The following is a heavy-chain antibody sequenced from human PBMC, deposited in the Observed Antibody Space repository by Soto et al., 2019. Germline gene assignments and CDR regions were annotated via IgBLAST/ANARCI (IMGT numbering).Heavy chain of an antibody. CDR2: ISWHSGNL. CDR1: GFTFENYA. V-gene: IGHV3-9*01. D-gene: IGHD2-15*01. Sequence: EVQLVESGGGLVPPGRSLRLSCAASGFTFENYAMHWVRQAPGKGLEWVSGISWHSGNLGYADSVRGRFTISRDNAKNSLYLEMNSLRTEDTALYYCAKDRGPCSGNKCSSLYYYYGMDVWGQGTTVTVSS. CDR3: AKDRGPCSGNKCSSLYYYYGMDV. J-gene: IGHJ6*02.